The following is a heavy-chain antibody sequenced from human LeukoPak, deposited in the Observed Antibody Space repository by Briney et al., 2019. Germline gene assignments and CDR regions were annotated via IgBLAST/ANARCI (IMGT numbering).Heavy chain of an antibody. CDR1: GFTFSDYY. J-gene: IGHJ3*02. V-gene: IGHV3-11*04. CDR3: ARKVWGFWAFDI. Sequence: GGSLRLSCAASGFTFSDYYVNWVRQAPGKGLEWVSYISSSGSTIYYADSVKGRFTISRDNAKNSLYLQMNSLRAEDTAVYYCARKVWGFWAFDIWGQGTMVTVSS. CDR2: ISSSGSTI. D-gene: IGHD3-16*01.